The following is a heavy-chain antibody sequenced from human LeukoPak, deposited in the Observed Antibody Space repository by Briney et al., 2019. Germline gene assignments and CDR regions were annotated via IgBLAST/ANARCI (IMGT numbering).Heavy chain of an antibody. CDR1: GGSISSNSHY. Sequence: SETLTLTCTVSGGSISSNSHYWGWIRQPPGKGLEWIASIFYSGNTYYNPSLTSRVTISVDTSKNQFSLKLSSVTAADTAVYYCATTASQCTSVSCPLWVDPWGQGALVTVSS. D-gene: IGHD2-8*01. J-gene: IGHJ5*02. CDR3: ATTASQCTSVSCPLWVDP. V-gene: IGHV4-39*01. CDR2: IFYSGNT.